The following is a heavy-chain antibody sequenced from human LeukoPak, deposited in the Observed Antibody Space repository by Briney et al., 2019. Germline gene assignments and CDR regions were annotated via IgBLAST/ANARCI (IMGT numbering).Heavy chain of an antibody. CDR3: AKDYDSSGWAAFDI. D-gene: IGHD3-22*01. CDR2: ISYDGSNK. Sequence: GSLRLSCAASGFTFNSFGMHWVRQAPGKGLEWVAVISYDGSNKYFADSVKGRFTISRDNSKNTLYLQMNNLRAEDTAVYYCAKDYDSSGWAAFDIWGQGTMVTVSS. V-gene: IGHV3-30*18. CDR1: GFTFNSFG. J-gene: IGHJ3*02.